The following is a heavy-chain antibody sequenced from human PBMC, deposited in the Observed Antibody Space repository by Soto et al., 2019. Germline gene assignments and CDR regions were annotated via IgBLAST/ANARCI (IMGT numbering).Heavy chain of an antibody. V-gene: IGHV3-23*01. CDR2: ISGSGGST. J-gene: IGHJ4*02. D-gene: IGHD3-3*01. CDR3: AKGWSGYYTGFDY. Sequence: LRLSCAASGFTFSSYAMSWVRQAPGKGLEWVSAISGSGGSTYYADSVKGRFTISRDNSKNTLYLQMNSLRAEDTAVYYCAKGWSGYYTGFDYWGQGTLVTVSS. CDR1: GFTFSSYA.